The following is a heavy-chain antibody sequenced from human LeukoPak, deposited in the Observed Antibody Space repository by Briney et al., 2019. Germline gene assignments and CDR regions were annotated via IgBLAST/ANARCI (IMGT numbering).Heavy chain of an antibody. CDR2: IYYTGST. J-gene: IGHJ4*02. Sequence: SETLSLTCTVSGGSMSTYYWTWIRQPPGKGLEWIGFIYYTGSTNYNPSLKSRVTISVDTSKYQFSLKLSSVTAADTAVYYCAGMRITTPTVRTLDYWGQGTLVTVSS. D-gene: IGHD1-14*01. V-gene: IGHV4-59*01. CDR3: AGMRITTPTVRTLDY. CDR1: GGSMSTYY.